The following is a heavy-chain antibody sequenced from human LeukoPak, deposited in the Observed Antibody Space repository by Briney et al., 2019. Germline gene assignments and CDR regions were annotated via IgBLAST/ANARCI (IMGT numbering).Heavy chain of an antibody. CDR3: ARDYGGSSGWFDP. CDR2: MSPNSDNA. V-gene: IGHV1-8*01. J-gene: IGHJ5*02. Sequence: ASVKVSCKASGYTFTSYDINWVRQATGQGLEWMGWMSPNSDNAGYAQKFQGRVTFTRDTSISTAYMELRSLTSEDTAVYYCARDYGGSSGWFDPWGQGTLVTVSS. CDR1: GYTFTSYD. D-gene: IGHD4-23*01.